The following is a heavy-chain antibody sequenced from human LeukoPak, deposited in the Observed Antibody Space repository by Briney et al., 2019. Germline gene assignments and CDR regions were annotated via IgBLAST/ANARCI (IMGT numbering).Heavy chain of an antibody. J-gene: IGHJ6*02. V-gene: IGHV4-59*12. CDR3: AGVVVVVVPTVPRDYYYYYGMDV. D-gene: IGHD2-2*01. CDR1: GGSISSYY. CDR2: LYDGGST. Sequence: SETLSLTCTVSGGSISSYYWSWVRQPPGKGLEWIGYLYDGGSTHYNPSLKSRVTISVDTSKDQFSLKLSSVTAADSAVYYCAGVVVVVVPTVPRDYYYYYGMDVWGQGTTVTVSS.